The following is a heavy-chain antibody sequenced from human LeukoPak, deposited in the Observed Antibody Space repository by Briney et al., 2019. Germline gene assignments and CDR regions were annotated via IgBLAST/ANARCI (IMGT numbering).Heavy chain of an antibody. V-gene: IGHV3-7*03. Sequence: GGSLRLSCAASGFTFSNYWMTWVRQAPGKGLEWVANINRDGSERYYVDSVKGRFTISRDDAKNSLYLQMNSLRAEDTAVYYCARVPLDYYDSSGYEHYWGQGTLVTVSS. CDR1: GFTFSNYW. J-gene: IGHJ4*02. CDR3: ARVPLDYYDSSGYEHY. D-gene: IGHD3-22*01. CDR2: INRDGSER.